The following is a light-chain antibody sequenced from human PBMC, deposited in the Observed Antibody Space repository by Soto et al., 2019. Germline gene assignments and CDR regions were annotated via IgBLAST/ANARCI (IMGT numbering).Light chain of an antibody. Sequence: QSVLTQPPSASGTPGQRVTISCSGSSSKIGSNTVNWYQPLPGTAPKLLIYSNNQRPSGVPDRFSGSKSGTSASLAISGLQSEDEADYYCAAWDDSLNGYVVFGGGTKVTVL. V-gene: IGLV1-44*01. CDR1: SSKIGSNT. CDR3: AAWDDSLNGYVV. CDR2: SNN. J-gene: IGLJ2*01.